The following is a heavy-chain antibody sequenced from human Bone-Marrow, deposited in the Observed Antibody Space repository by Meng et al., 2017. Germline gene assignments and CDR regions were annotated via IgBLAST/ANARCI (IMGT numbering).Heavy chain of an antibody. V-gene: IGHV4-39*07. CDR2: IRYSGTT. J-gene: IGHJ3*02. CDR1: GDSFTSSSYY. D-gene: IGHD3-22*01. CDR3: ARDPSYDSSGFAYPDAFDI. Sequence: SETLSLTCTVSGDSFTSSSYYWGWIRQPPGKGLEWIGGIRYSGTTYYNPSLKSRVTISEDTSKNQFSLNLSSVTAADTAVYYCARDPSYDSSGFAYPDAFDIWGQGTRVTVSS.